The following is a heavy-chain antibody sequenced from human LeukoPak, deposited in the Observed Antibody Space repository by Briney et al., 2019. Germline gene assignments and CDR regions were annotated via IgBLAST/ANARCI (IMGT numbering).Heavy chain of an antibody. CDR1: GFTFSTYW. Sequence: GGSLRLSCAASGFTFSTYWTHWVRQPLGKGLVWISRINPDGSTTNYADSVKGRFTISRDNAKNTLYLQMNSLTVEDTAVYYCVRIATVTTPDYWGQGTLVTVSS. D-gene: IGHD4-17*01. V-gene: IGHV3-74*01. CDR3: VRIATVTTPDY. J-gene: IGHJ4*02. CDR2: INPDGSTT.